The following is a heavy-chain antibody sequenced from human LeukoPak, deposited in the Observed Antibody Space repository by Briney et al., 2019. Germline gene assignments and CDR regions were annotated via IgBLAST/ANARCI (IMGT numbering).Heavy chain of an antibody. J-gene: IGHJ4*02. CDR3: ARVYNTNYAYFDY. V-gene: IGHV3-33*08. CDR2: IWSDGSDK. D-gene: IGHD5-24*01. CDR1: GFTFSSYS. Sequence: PGGSLRLSCAASGFTFSSYSMNWVRQAPGKGLEWVAVIWSDGSDKYYADSVKGRFTISRDNSKNTLYLQMDSLRAEDTAVYYCARVYNTNYAYFDYWGQGTLVTVSS.